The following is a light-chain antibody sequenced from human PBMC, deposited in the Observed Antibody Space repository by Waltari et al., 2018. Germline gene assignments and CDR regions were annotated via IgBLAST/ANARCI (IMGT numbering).Light chain of an antibody. CDR2: EVS. J-gene: IGLJ2*01. V-gene: IGLV2-8*01. CDR1: SSDVGAYDY. Sequence: QSALTQPPSASGSPGQSVTIPCTGTSSDVGAYDYVSRYQHHPGKAPKLLISEVSMRPSGVPDRFSGSRSGNTASLTVSGLQAEDEADYYCSSYAGSNNLVFGGGTKLTVL. CDR3: SSYAGSNNLV.